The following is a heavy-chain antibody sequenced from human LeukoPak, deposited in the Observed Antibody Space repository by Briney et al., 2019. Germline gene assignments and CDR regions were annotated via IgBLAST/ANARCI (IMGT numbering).Heavy chain of an antibody. D-gene: IGHD2-15*01. CDR3: VRAGDVIRYCSGGSCYPNY. CDR2: ISAYNGNT. V-gene: IGHV1-18*01. Sequence: ASVKVSCKASGYTFTSYGISLVRQAPGQGLEWMGWISAYNGNTNYAQKLQGRVTMTTDTSTSTAYMELRSLRSDDTAVYFCVRAGDVIRYCSGGSCYPNYWGQGTLVTVSS. J-gene: IGHJ4*02. CDR1: GYTFTSYG.